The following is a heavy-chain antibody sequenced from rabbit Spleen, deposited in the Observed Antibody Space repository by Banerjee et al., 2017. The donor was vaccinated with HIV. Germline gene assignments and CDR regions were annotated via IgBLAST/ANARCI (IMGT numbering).Heavy chain of an antibody. Sequence: QEQLVESGGGLVQPGGSLKLSCKASGFDFSNYGVSWVRQAPGKGLEWIGYIDPIFGSTYYASWVNGRFSISRENTQNTVSLQVNSLTAADTATYFCVRDKASVSGDYGPYYFNLWGQGTLVTVS. J-gene: IGHJ4*01. V-gene: IGHV1S47*01. CDR3: VRDKASVSGDYGPYYFNL. D-gene: IGHD1-1*01. CDR1: GFDFSNYG. CDR2: IDPIFGST.